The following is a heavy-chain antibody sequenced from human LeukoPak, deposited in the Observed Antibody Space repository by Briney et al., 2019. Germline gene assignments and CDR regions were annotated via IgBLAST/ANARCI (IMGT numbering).Heavy chain of an antibody. J-gene: IGHJ4*02. V-gene: IGHV3-23*01. CDR1: GFTFSSYA. CDR3: AKGLNSGTYRYFDY. D-gene: IGHD1-26*01. CDR2: ISGSGGYT. Sequence: GGSLGLSCAASGFTFSSYAMSWVRQAPGKGLEWVSDISGSGGYTKYADSVKGRFTISRDNSKNTLNLQMNSLRAEDTALYHCAKGLNSGTYRYFDYWGQGTVVSVSS.